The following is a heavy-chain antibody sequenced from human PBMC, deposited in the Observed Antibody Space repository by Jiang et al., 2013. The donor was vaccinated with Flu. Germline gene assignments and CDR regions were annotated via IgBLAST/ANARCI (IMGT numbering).Heavy chain of an antibody. CDR3: ARATYYDSPNYYYYYGMDV. D-gene: IGHD3-22*01. CDR1: GYTFTSYA. V-gene: IGHV1-3*01. J-gene: IGHJ6*02. CDR2: INAGNGNT. Sequence: KKPGASVKVSCKASGYTFTSYAMHWVRQAPGQRLEWMGWINAGNGNTKYSQKFQGRVTITRDTSASTAYMELSSLRSEDTAVYYCARATYYDSPNYYYYYGMDVWGQGTTVTVSS.